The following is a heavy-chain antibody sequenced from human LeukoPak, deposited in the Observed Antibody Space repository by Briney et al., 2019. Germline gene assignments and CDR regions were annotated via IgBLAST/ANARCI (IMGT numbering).Heavy chain of an antibody. D-gene: IGHD2-2*01. CDR3: ARDPRWLTPDCTSTSCYENYFGP. J-gene: IGHJ5*02. V-gene: IGHV4-38-2*02. Sequence: SQTMSLTCGLYSHSLSSGYQWAWIRQSPGKGLEWIGSIYHSGSALYNPSLKRRVTISVETSKNQFSLNMYSVTAADTAVYYCARDPRWLTPDCTSTSCYENYFGPWGQGTLVTVSS. CDR2: IYHSGSA. CDR1: SHSLSSGYQ.